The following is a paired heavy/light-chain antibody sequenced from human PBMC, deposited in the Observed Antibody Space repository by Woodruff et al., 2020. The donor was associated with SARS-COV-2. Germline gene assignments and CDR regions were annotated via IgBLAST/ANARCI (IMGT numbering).Heavy chain of an antibody. D-gene: IGHD3-16*01. J-gene: IGHJ4*02. Sequence: EVYLVESGGDLVQPGGSLRLSCSASGFTFSSNWMTWVRQAPGKGLEWVANIKPDGSEEYYLDSVKGRFTISRDNTKSSLYLQMNSLRAEDSAVYYCSNDWGRDYWGQGTLVTVSS. CDR2: IKPDGSEE. CDR3: SNDWGRDY. V-gene: IGHV3-7*03. CDR1: GFTFSSNW.
Light chain of an antibody. CDR1: EGIRNY. CDR2: SAS. Sequence: DIQLTQSPSFLSASVGDRVTITCRASEGIRNYLAWYQQKPGKAPNLLIYSASTLQSGVPSRFSGSGSGTEFTLTISSLRPEDFATYYCQQLNSYPRTFGQGTKLDLK. CDR3: QQLNSYPRT. J-gene: IGKJ2*01. V-gene: IGKV1-9*01.